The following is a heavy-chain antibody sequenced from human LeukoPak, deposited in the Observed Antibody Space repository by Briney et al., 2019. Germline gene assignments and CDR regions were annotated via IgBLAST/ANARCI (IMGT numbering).Heavy chain of an antibody. CDR1: GFTFESSA. V-gene: IGHV3-23*01. D-gene: IGHD5-18*01. CDR3: ARLVSIQLWLHFDY. J-gene: IGHJ4*02. Sequence: GGSLRLSCAASGFTFESSAISWVRLAPGKGLAWVSTIDYSAKTAYYADSVKGRFTISRDNSKNTLYLQLTSLRAEDTAVYYCARLVSIQLWLHFDYWGQGTLVTVSS. CDR2: IDYSAKTA.